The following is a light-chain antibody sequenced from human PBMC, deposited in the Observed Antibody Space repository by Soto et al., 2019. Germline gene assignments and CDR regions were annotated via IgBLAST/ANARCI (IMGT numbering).Light chain of an antibody. CDR3: QPYDNWPPIT. V-gene: IGKV3-15*01. J-gene: IGKJ5*01. CDR2: GAS. Sequence: EIVLTQSPGTLSVSPWERATLSCRASQSVSSNLAWYQQKPGQAPRLLIYGASIRATGIPARFSGSGSGTEFSLTISSLQSEDFAVYYCQPYDNWPPITFGQGTRLEFK. CDR1: QSVSSN.